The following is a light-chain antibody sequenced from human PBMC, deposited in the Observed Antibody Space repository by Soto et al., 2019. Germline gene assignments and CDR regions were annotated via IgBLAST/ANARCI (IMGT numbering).Light chain of an antibody. CDR1: ETISGW. V-gene: IGKV1-5*01. J-gene: IGKJ1*01. CDR2: DAS. Sequence: DIQMTQSPSTLSASVGDRVTITCRASETISGWLAWYQQKPGRAPKLLIYDASSLESGVPSRFSGSGSGTKFTLTISSLQADDFGTYYCQQYNFYWSFGQGTKVEIK. CDR3: QQYNFYWS.